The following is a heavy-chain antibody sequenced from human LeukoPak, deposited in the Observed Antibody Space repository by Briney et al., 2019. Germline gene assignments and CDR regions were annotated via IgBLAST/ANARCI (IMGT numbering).Heavy chain of an antibody. Sequence: PSETLSLTCTVSGDSITSNRYSWGWIRQPPGKGLEWIGAIYSSGSTYYNPSLQSRVTISVDTSRNQFSLRLSSLTAADTAVYYCASGVWALSWGQGTLVTVSS. CDR1: GDSITSNRYS. V-gene: IGHV4-39*01. D-gene: IGHD2-21*02. CDR2: IYSSGST. J-gene: IGHJ5*02. CDR3: ASGVWALS.